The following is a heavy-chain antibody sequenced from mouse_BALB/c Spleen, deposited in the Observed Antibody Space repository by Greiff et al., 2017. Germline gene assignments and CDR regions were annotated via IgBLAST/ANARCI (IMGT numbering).Heavy chain of an antibody. J-gene: IGHJ2*01. CDR1: GFNIKDTY. V-gene: IGHV14-3*02. Sequence: EVQRVESGAELVKPGASVKLSCTASGFNIKDTYMHWVKQRPEQGLEWIGRIDPANGNTKYDPKFQGKATITADTSSNTAYLQLSSLTSEDTAVYYCARGPGDYWGQGTTLTVSS. CDR3: ARGPGDY. CDR2: IDPANGNT.